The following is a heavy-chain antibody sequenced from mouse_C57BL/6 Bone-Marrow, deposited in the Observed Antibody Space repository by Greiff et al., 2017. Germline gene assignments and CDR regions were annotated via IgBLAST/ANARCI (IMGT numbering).Heavy chain of an antibody. V-gene: IGHV5-17*01. CDR1: GFTFSDYG. Sequence: EVKLVESGGGLVKPGGSLKLSCAASGFTFSDYGMHWVRQAPEKGLEWVAYISSGSSTIYYADTVKGRFTITRDNAKNTLFLQMTSLRSEDTAMYYCARGTTVVYFDYWGQGTTLTVSS. D-gene: IGHD1-1*01. CDR2: ISSGSSTI. CDR3: ARGTTVVYFDY. J-gene: IGHJ2*01.